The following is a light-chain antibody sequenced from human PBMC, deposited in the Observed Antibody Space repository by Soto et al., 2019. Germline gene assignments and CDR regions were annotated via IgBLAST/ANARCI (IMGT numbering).Light chain of an antibody. Sequence: DVVMTQTPLSLSVAPGQPACISCKSSQRLLHITGETFLFWYLQKPGQSPQLLIYEVSTRVSGVPDRFSGSGSGTDFTLEISRVETDDVGIYYCMQSTQLPPTFGQGTRLEIK. J-gene: IGKJ5*01. CDR2: EVS. CDR3: MQSTQLPPT. V-gene: IGKV2D-29*02. CDR1: QRLLHITGETF.